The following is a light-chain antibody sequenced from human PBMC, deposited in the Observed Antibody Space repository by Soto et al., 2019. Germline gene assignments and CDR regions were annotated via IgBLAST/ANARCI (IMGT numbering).Light chain of an antibody. CDR2: SNN. CDR3: SAWDDSLNGVV. CDR1: SSNIGSNT. Sequence: QSVLTQPPSASGTPGQRVTISCSGSSSNIGSNTVNWYQQLPGTAPKLLIYSNNQRPSGVPDRFSGSKSGTSASLAINGLQSEDEAEYYCSAWDDSLNGVVFGGGTKLTFL. J-gene: IGLJ2*01. V-gene: IGLV1-44*01.